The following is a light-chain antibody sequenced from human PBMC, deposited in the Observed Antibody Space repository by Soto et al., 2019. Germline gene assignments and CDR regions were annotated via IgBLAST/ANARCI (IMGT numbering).Light chain of an antibody. Sequence: DIQMTQSPSTLSASVGDRVTITCRASQSISSWLAWYQQKPGKAPKLLIYDASSLESGVPSRFSGSGSGTEFTLTISSLQPVDFVTYYCQQYNSYGYTFGQGTKLEIK. CDR3: QQYNSYGYT. J-gene: IGKJ2*01. CDR1: QSISSW. V-gene: IGKV1-5*01. CDR2: DAS.